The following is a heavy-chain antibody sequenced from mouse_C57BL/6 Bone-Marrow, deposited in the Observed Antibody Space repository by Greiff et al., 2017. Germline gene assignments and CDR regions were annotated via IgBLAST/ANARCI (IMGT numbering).Heavy chain of an antibody. CDR3: ANYGNYRYYYAMDY. D-gene: IGHD2-1*01. CDR1: GFSLTSYG. V-gene: IGHV2-5*01. CDR2: IWRGGST. J-gene: IGHJ4*01. Sequence: QSGPGLVQPSQSLSITCTVSGFSLTSYGVHWVRQSPGKGLEWLGVIWRGGSTDYNAAFMSRLSITKDNSKSQVFFKMNSLQADDTAIYYCANYGNYRYYYAMDYWGQGTSVTVSS.